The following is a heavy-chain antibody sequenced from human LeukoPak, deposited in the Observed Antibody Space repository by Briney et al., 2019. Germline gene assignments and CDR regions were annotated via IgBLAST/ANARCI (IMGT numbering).Heavy chain of an antibody. D-gene: IGHD3-22*01. J-gene: IGHJ4*02. CDR1: GFTFSSYE. CDR3: AKDHDSSGSSLGY. CDR2: ISSGGTTM. V-gene: IGHV3-48*03. Sequence: PGGSLRLSCAASGFTFSSYEMNWVRQAPGKGLEWVSYISSGGTTMYYADSVKGRFTISRDNAKNSLYLQMNSLRAEDTAVYYCAKDHDSSGSSLGYWGQGTLVTVSS.